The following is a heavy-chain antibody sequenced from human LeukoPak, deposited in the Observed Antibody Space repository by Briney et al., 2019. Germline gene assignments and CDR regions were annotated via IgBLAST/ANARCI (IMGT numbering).Heavy chain of an antibody. V-gene: IGHV4-34*01. Sequence: PSETLSLTCAVYGGSFSGYYWSWIRQPPGKELEWIGKINHSGSTNYNPSLKSRVTISVDTSKNQFSLKLSSVTAADTAVYYCARAGIAAGRWFDPWGQGTLVTVSS. J-gene: IGHJ5*02. D-gene: IGHD6-13*01. CDR1: GGSFSGYY. CDR2: INHSGST. CDR3: ARAGIAAGRWFDP.